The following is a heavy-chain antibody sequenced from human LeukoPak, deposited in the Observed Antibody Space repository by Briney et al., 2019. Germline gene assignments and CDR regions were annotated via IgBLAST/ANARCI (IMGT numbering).Heavy chain of an antibody. CDR2: IKQDGSEK. V-gene: IGHV3-7*01. Sequence: PGGSLRLSCAASGFTFSSYWMSWVRQAPGKGLEWVANIKQDGSEKYYVDSVKGRFTISRDNAKNSLYLQMNSLRAEDTAVYYCAKDLDPFYYYDSSGPPDYWGQGTLVTVSS. D-gene: IGHD3-22*01. CDR3: AKDLDPFYYYDSSGPPDY. CDR1: GFTFSSYW. J-gene: IGHJ4*02.